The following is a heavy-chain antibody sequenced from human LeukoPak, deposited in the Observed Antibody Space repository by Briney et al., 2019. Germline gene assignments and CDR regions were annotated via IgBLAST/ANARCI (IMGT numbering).Heavy chain of an antibody. J-gene: IGHJ3*02. CDR2: IYYSGST. D-gene: IGHD3-10*01. V-gene: IGHV4-59*01. CDR3: ARVSNWFGELLYPWANAFDI. Sequence: KTSETLSLTCTVSGGSISSYYWSWIRQPPGKGLEWIGYIYYSGSTNYNPSLKSRVTISVDTSKNQFSLKLSSVTAADTAVYYCARVSNWFGELLYPWANAFDIWGQGTMVTVSS. CDR1: GGSISSYY.